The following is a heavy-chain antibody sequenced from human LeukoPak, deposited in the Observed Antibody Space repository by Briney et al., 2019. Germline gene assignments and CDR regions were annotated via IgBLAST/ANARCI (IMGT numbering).Heavy chain of an antibody. V-gene: IGHV5-51*01. CDR2: IYPGDSDT. J-gene: IGHJ4*02. CDR1: GSSFTSYW. Sequence: GESLQISCKGSGSSFTSYWIGWVRQLPGKGLGWMGIIYPGDSDTRYSPSFQGQVTISADKSISTASLQWSSLKASDTAMYYCAGRVTMVRGVITHFDYWGQGTLVTVSS. D-gene: IGHD3-10*01. CDR3: AGRVTMVRGVITHFDY.